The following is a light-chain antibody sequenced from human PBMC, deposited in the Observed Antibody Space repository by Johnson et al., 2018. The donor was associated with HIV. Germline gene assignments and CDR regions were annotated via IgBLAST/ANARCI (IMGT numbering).Light chain of an antibody. V-gene: IGLV1-51*02. J-gene: IGLJ1*01. CDR2: ENN. CDR1: SSNIGNNY. Sequence: QSVLTQPPSVSAAPGQKVTISCSGSSSNIGNNYVSWYQQLPGTAPKLLIYENNKRPSGIPDRFSGSKSGTSATLGITGLQTGDEADYYCWTWVNSLNVYVFGTGTKVTVL. CDR3: WTWVNSLNVYV.